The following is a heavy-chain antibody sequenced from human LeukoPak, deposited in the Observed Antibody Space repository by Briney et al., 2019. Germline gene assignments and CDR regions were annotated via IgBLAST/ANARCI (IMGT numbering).Heavy chain of an antibody. CDR1: GYRFTSYW. J-gene: IGHJ4*02. V-gene: IGHV5-51*01. Sequence: EALKISCKGSGYRFTSYWIGWVRQMPGKGLGWMGIIYPGDSDARYSPSFQGQVTISAHNSITTAYLQWSRLKASDTAMYYCARISDIVVLVAATSPPDYWGQGTLVTVSS. D-gene: IGHD2-15*01. CDR3: ARISDIVVLVAATSPPDY. CDR2: IYPGDSDA.